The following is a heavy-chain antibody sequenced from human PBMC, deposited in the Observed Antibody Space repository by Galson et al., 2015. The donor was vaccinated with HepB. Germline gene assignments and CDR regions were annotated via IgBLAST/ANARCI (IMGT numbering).Heavy chain of an antibody. Sequence: LSLTCSVYDGSFIGYYWSWLRQPPGKGLEWIGEINHSGSANYSPSLKSRVTISIDTSKNQFSLKLNFVTAADTAVYYCARDGSGWYVPHFDYWGQGSLVTVSS. CDR3: ARDGSGWYVPHFDY. CDR1: DGSFIGYY. D-gene: IGHD6-19*01. J-gene: IGHJ4*02. V-gene: IGHV4-34*01. CDR2: INHSGSA.